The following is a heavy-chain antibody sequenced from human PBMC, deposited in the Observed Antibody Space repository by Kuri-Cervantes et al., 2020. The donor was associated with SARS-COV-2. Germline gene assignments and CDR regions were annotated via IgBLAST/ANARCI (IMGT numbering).Heavy chain of an antibody. V-gene: IGHV3-11*06. D-gene: IGHD6-19*01. CDR3: ARDGGIAVAAHFDY. CDR1: GFTFSDYY. Sequence: GESLKISCAASGFTFSDYYMSWIRQAPGKGLEWVSYISSSSSYTNYADSVKGRFTISRDNAKNSLYLQMNSLRAEDTAVYYCARDGGIAVAAHFDYWGQGTLVTVSS. J-gene: IGHJ4*02. CDR2: ISSSSSYT.